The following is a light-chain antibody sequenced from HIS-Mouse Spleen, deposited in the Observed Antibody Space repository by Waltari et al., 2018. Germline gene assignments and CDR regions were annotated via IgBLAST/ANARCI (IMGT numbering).Light chain of an antibody. J-gene: IGLJ1*01. Sequence: QSALTQPASVSGSPGQSITISCTGTSSDVGGYNYVSWYQQHPGKAPKLMSYDVSNRPSGGSNRVSGSKSGNTASLTISGLQAEDEADYYCSSYTSSSTYVFGTGTKVTVL. CDR1: SSDVGGYNY. CDR2: DVS. V-gene: IGLV2-14*03. CDR3: SSYTSSSTYV.